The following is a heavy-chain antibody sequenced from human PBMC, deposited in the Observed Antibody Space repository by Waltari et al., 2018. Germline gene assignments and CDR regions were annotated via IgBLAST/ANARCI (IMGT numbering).Heavy chain of an antibody. V-gene: IGHV4-4*07. J-gene: IGHJ3*02. CDR1: GGSISGYY. D-gene: IGHD2-15*01. CDR3: ARDHYCSGGACYPGGSAFDI. CDR2: IYTSGST. Sequence: QVLLQESGPGLVQPSETLSLTCTVSGGSISGYYWHWIRRPPGKGLEWIGRIYTSGSTNYNPSLKSRVTISINTANNQFSLKLSSVTAADTAVYYCARDHYCSGGACYPGGSAFDIWGQGTMVTVSS.